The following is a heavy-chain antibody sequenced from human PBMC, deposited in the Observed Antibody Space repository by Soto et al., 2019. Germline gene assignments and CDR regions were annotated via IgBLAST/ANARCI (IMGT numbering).Heavy chain of an antibody. V-gene: IGHV3-23*01. CDR2: IRGSGGGT. J-gene: IGHJ6*02. Sequence: GGSLRLSCAASGFPFSMFAMNWVRQAPGKGLEWVSGIRGSGGGTYYADSVKGRFTISRDDSRNMLYLEMNTLRGEDTAVYYCAKASGRVHYGMHVWGQGTTVTVSS. D-gene: IGHD3-10*01. CDR1: GFPFSMFA. CDR3: AKASGRVHYGMHV.